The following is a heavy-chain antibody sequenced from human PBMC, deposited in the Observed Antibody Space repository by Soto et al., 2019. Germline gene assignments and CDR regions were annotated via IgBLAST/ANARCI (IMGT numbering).Heavy chain of an antibody. J-gene: IGHJ3*02. CDR3: ATSIAAAGDAFDI. CDR2: ISYDGSNK. CDR1: GFTFSSYG. V-gene: IGHV3-30*03. D-gene: IGHD6-13*01. Sequence: GGSLRLSCAASGFTFSSYGMHWVRQAPGKGLEWVAVISYDGSNKYYADSVKGRFTISRDNSKNTLYLQMNSLRAEDTAVYYCATSIAAAGDAFDIWGQGTMVTVSS.